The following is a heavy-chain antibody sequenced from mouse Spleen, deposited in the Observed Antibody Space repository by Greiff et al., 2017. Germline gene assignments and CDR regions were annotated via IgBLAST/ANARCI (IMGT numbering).Heavy chain of an antibody. CDR3: ASSSSLYYYAMDY. Sequence: EVKLVESVAELVRPGASVKLSCTASGFNIKNTYMHWVKQRPEQGLEWIGRIDPANGNTKYAPKFQGKATITADTSSNTAYLQLSSLTSEDTAIYYCASSSSLYYYAMDYWGQGTSVTVSS. V-gene: IGHV14-3*01. D-gene: IGHD1-1*01. CDR2: IDPANGNT. J-gene: IGHJ4*01. CDR1: GFNIKNTY.